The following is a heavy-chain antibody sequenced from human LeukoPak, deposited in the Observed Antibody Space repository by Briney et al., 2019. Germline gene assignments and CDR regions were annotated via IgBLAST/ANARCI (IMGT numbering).Heavy chain of an antibody. CDR3: ARGMLVRFLEWSSDY. D-gene: IGHD3-3*01. J-gene: IGHJ4*02. CDR1: GFTFGSYW. CDR2: IKQDGSEK. Sequence: GGXXRLSCAASGFTFGSYWMSWVRQAPGKGLEWVANIKQDGSEKYYVDSVKGRFTISRDNAKNSLYLQMNSLRAEDTAVYYCARGMLVRFLEWSSDYWGQGTLVTVSS. V-gene: IGHV3-7*01.